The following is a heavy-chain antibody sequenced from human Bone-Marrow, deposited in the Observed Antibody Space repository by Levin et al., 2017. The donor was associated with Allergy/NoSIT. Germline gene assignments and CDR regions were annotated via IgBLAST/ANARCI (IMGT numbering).Heavy chain of an antibody. CDR1: GFTFRNSG. Sequence: GGSLRLSCAASGFTFRNSGMHWVRQAPGKGLEWVAVIPYDDGPNKYYADSVKGRFTISRDKSKNTLFLQMNSLRAEDTALYFCAKGGGLTVTTLRSFLDSWGQGTLVTVSS. J-gene: IGHJ4*02. D-gene: IGHD4-17*01. CDR3: AKGGGLTVTTLRSFLDS. V-gene: IGHV3-30*18. CDR2: IPYDDGPNK.